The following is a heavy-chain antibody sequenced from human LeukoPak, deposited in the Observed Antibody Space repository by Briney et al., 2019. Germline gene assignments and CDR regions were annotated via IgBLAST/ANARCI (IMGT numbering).Heavy chain of an antibody. CDR3: TKKGDSAYYWYFDL. D-gene: IGHD5-12*01. CDR1: GFTFSSYG. V-gene: IGHV3-30*18. Sequence: GGSLTLSCAASGFTFSSYGMYWVRQAPGKGLEWVAAISYDGSEKYHADSVKGRFTISRDDSKNTLYLQMSSLRAEDAAVYYCTKKGDSAYYWYFDLWGRGTVDPVSS. J-gene: IGHJ2*01. CDR2: ISYDGSEK.